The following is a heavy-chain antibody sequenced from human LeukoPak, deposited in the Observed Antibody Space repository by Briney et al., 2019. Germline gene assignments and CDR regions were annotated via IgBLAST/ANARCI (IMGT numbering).Heavy chain of an antibody. V-gene: IGHV3-9*01. CDR1: GFTFDDYA. Sequence: PGRSLRLSCATSGFTFDDYAMHWVRQAPGKGLEWVSGISRNNGSRGFADSVKGRFTISRDNAKNALFLQMNSLRAEDTALYYCANGRYDYYYYYGMDVWGQGTTVTVSS. J-gene: IGHJ6*02. CDR2: ISRNNGSR. CDR3: ANGRYDYYYYYGMDV. D-gene: IGHD1-26*01.